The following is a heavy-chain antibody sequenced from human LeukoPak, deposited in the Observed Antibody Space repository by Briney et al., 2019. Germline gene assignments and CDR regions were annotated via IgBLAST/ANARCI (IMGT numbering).Heavy chain of an antibody. Sequence: GGSLRLSCAASGFTFSSYAMRWVRQAPGKGLEWVAVISYDGSNKYYADSVKGRFTISRDNSKNTLYLQMNSLRAEDTAVYYCAMGGYSSSANPYYYYYGMDVWGQGTTVTVSS. J-gene: IGHJ6*02. CDR2: ISYDGSNK. CDR3: AMGGYSSSANPYYYYYGMDV. D-gene: IGHD6-13*01. V-gene: IGHV3-30-3*01. CDR1: GFTFSSYA.